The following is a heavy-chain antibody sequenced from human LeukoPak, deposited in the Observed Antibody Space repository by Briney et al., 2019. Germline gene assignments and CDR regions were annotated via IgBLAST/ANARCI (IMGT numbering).Heavy chain of an antibody. D-gene: IGHD1-1*01. Sequence: GESLRIPCKGSGYSFTSYWIGWVRQMPGKGLEWMGIIYPGDSDTRYSPSFQGQVTISADKSISTAYPQWSSLKASDTAMYYCARTGSVRGNAFDIWGQGTMVTVSS. J-gene: IGHJ3*02. V-gene: IGHV5-51*01. CDR2: IYPGDSDT. CDR1: GYSFTSYW. CDR3: ARTGSVRGNAFDI.